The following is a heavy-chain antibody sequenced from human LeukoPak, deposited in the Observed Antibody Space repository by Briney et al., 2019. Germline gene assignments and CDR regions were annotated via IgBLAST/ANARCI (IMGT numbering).Heavy chain of an antibody. CDR3: ARDYGGNSDFDY. J-gene: IGHJ4*02. V-gene: IGHV3-30-3*01. CDR2: ISDDGINK. D-gene: IGHD4-23*01. Sequence: PGGSLRLSCAASGFTFSSYSMHWVRQAPGKGLEWVAVISDDGINKYYADSVKGRFTISRDNSRNTLYLQMNSLRAVDTAVYYCARDYGGNSDFDYWGQGTLVTVSS. CDR1: GFTFSSYS.